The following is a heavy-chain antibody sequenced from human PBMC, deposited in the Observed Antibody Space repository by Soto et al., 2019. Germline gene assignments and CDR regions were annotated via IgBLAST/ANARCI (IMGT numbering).Heavy chain of an antibody. D-gene: IGHD3-3*01. J-gene: IGHJ4*02. CDR2: TRNKANSYTT. Sequence: GGSLRLSCAASGFTFSDHYMDWVRQAPGKGLEWVGRTRNKANSYTTEYAASVKGRFTISRDDSKNSLYLQMNSLKTEDTALYYCVSVSGSCYYDYWGQGTLVTVSS. V-gene: IGHV3-72*01. CDR1: GFTFSDHY. CDR3: VSVSGSCYYDY.